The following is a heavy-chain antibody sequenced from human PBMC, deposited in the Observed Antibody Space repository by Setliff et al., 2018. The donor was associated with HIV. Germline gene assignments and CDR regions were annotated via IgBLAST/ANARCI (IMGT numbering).Heavy chain of an antibody. Sequence: GGSLRLSCVTSGFTFTSHSMNWVRLRPGKGLEWVASISGSGTYTHYADSVRGRFTVSRDNAKNSLWLQLDSLKVEDTALYFCVRSLSGNSSTYYWAFDFWGQGAPGTVPQ. CDR1: GFTFTSHS. J-gene: IGHJ4*02. CDR2: ISGSGTYT. D-gene: IGHD3-22*01. V-gene: IGHV3-21*01. CDR3: VRSLSGNSSTYYWAFDF.